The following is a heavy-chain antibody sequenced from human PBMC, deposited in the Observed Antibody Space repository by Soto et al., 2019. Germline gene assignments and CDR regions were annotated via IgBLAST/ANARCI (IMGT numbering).Heavy chain of an antibody. CDR2: VFYGGT. CDR3: ARHRGTFYFEH. J-gene: IGHJ4*02. V-gene: IGHV4-59*08. Sequence: PSETLSLTCSVSGRSMSSNYWSWIRQSPDRGQETLGYVFYGGTDYNPNLEGRITMSMDTSKSKFSLGLVSLRAADRAIYYCARHRGTFYFEHWGQESLGAVAS. CDR1: GRSMSSNY. D-gene: IGHD3-16*01.